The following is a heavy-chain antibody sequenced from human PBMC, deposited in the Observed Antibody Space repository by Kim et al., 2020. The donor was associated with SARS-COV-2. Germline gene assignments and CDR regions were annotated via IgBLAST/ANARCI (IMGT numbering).Heavy chain of an antibody. CDR1: GGSISSGGYY. CDR3: AREFRYCSSTSCYAAGWFDP. Sequence: SETLSLTCTVSGGSISSGGYYWSWIRQHPGKGLEWIGYIYYSGSTYYNPSLKSRVTISVDTSKNQFSLKLSSVTAADTAVYYCAREFRYCSSTSCYAAGWFDPWGQGTLVTVSS. D-gene: IGHD2-2*01. V-gene: IGHV4-31*03. CDR2: IYYSGST. J-gene: IGHJ5*02.